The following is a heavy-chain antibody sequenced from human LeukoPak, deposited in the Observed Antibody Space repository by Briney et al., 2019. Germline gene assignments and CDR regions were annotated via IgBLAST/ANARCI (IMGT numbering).Heavy chain of an antibody. Sequence: SETLSLTCTVSDVSISSSDYYWGWLRQPPGKGLEWIATIYYSVNFYYNPSLKSRVTISIDTSKNLFSLKLYSVTSADTAVYYCARRKAAAGTDYWGQGTLVTVSS. CDR1: DVSISSSDYY. CDR2: IYYSVNF. J-gene: IGHJ4*02. CDR3: ARRKAAAGTDY. V-gene: IGHV4-39*07. D-gene: IGHD6-13*01.